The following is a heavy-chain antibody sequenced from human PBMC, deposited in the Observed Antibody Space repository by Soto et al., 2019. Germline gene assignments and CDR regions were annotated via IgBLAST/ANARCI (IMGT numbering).Heavy chain of an antibody. CDR3: EKGDNLGNKTGYEFEP. CDR2: TYFRSKWYN. Sequence: SHPLXLTCAISWYSFAINTGSCNFIRQSPSRFLEWLGRTYFRSKWYNDYAVSVKSRIIINPDTSNNQFSLQLNSVTPEETAVYFREKGDNLGNKTGYEFEPWGQRIMVNVS. J-gene: IGHJ4*02. V-gene: IGHV6-1*01. D-gene: IGHD5-12*01. CDR1: WYSFAINTGS.